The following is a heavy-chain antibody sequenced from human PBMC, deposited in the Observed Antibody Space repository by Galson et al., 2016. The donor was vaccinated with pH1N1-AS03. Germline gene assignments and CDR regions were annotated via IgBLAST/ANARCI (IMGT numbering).Heavy chain of an antibody. V-gene: IGHV3-48*03. CDR2: ISSSGNTI. J-gene: IGHJ5*02. CDR1: GFISSSYE. D-gene: IGHD3-9*01. Sequence: LRLSCAASGFISSSYEMNWVRQAPGKGLEWVSYISSSGNTIYYADSVKGRFTISRDNAKNSLYLQMNSLRAEDTAVYYCARALSEQYYDILTGNDPWGQGTLVTVSS. CDR3: ARALSEQYYDILTGNDP.